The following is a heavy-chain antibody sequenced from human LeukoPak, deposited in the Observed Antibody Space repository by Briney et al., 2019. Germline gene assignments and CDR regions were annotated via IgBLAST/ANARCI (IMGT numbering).Heavy chain of an antibody. CDR1: GDSISSSTYY. J-gene: IGHJ6*03. CDR2: IYYSGAT. CDR3: ARRPARSVHYYYYYMDV. Sequence: SETLSLTCSVSGDSISSSTYYWGWVRQPPGKGLEWIGSIYYSGATYYSPSLKRRVTIFVDTSKNQFSLKLSSVTAADTAVYYCARRPARSVHYYYYYMDVWGKGTTVTISS. V-gene: IGHV4-39*01. D-gene: IGHD6-6*01.